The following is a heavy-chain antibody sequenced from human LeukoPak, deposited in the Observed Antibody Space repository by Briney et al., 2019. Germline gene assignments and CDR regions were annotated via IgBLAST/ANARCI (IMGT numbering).Heavy chain of an antibody. CDR3: AREKAVAGRPFDY. CDR1: GNSISSGDNY. CDR2: INHSGST. Sequence: SQTLSLTCTVSGNSISSGDNYWSWIRQPPGKGLEWIGEINHSGSTNYNPSLKSRVTISVDTSKNQFSLKLSSVTAADTAVYYCAREKAVAGRPFDYWGQGTLVTVSS. D-gene: IGHD6-19*01. V-gene: IGHV4-30-4*08. J-gene: IGHJ4*02.